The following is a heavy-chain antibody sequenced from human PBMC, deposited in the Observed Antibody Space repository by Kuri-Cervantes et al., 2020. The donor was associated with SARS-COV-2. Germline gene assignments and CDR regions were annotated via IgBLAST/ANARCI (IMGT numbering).Heavy chain of an antibody. J-gene: IGHJ4*02. CDR3: ARGEGFRGLMVLFQWRGAGPLDF. V-gene: IGHV1-2*04. CDR1: GYTFTDYY. CDR2: INPNSGGT. D-gene: IGHD3-16*01. Sequence: ASVKVSCKASGYTFTDYYMHWVRQAPGQGLEWMGWINPNSGGTNYAQKFQGWVAMTRDASLSTAYMELSRLRSDDKAVYYCARGEGFRGLMVLFQWRGAGPLDFWGQGTLVTVSS.